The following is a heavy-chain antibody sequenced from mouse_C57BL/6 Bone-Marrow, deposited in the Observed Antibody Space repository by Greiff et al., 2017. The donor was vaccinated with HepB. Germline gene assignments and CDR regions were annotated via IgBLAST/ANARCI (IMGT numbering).Heavy chain of an antibody. V-gene: IGHV5-4*03. J-gene: IGHJ2*01. CDR2: ISDGGSYT. Sequence: EVKLMESGGGLVKPGGSLKLSCAASGFTFSSYAMSWVRQTPEKRLEWVATISDGGSYTYYPDNVKVRFTISRDNAKNNLYLQMSHLKSEDTAMYYCARTGRDFDYWGQGTTLTVSS. D-gene: IGHD1-1*02. CDR1: GFTFSSYA. CDR3: ARTGRDFDY.